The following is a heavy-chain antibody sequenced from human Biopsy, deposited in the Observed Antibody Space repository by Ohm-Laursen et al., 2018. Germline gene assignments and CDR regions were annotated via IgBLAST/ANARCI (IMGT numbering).Heavy chain of an antibody. CDR2: IHTSGST. V-gene: IGHV4-4*07. CDR1: GDSISNDY. CDR3: ARGTGKYYVYGAFDI. D-gene: IGHD3/OR15-3a*01. J-gene: IGHJ3*02. Sequence: GTLSLTCAVSGDSISNDYWSWIRQSAGQGLEWIGRIHTSGSTNHNLSLKSRVTMSVDTSKNQFSLKLRSVTAADTAVYYCARGTGKYYVYGAFDIWGQGTIVTVSS.